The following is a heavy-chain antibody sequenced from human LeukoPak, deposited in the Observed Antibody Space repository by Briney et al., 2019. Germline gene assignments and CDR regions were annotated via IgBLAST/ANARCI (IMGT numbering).Heavy chain of an antibody. CDR3: AREQRITMVRGVIIRGLDY. J-gene: IGHJ4*02. Sequence: PGGPLRLSCAPSGFTFSSYSMNWVRQAPGKGLEGVSSISCSRRHIYNADSMKGRYTISRENAENAMYLQMNSLKAEDTAVYYCAREQRITMVRGVIIRGLDYWRQGTLVTVSS. D-gene: IGHD3-10*01. CDR1: GFTFSSYS. CDR2: ISCSRRHI. V-gene: IGHV3-21*01.